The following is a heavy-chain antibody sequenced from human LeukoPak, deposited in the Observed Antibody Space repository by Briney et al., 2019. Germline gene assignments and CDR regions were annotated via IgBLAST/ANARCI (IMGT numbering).Heavy chain of an antibody. D-gene: IGHD3-3*01. Sequence: SETLSLTCAVYGGSFSGYYWSWIRQPPGKGLGWIGEINHSGSTNYNPSLKSRVTISVDTSKNQFSLKLSSVTAADTAVYYCARDRGTGGVALFDYWGQGTLVTVSS. CDR3: ARDRGTGGVALFDY. V-gene: IGHV4-34*01. CDR2: INHSGST. CDR1: GGSFSGYY. J-gene: IGHJ4*02.